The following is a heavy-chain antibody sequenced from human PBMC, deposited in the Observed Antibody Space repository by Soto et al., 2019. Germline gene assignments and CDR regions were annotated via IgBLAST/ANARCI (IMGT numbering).Heavy chain of an antibody. Sequence: ETLSLTCTVSGGSISSSSYYWGWIRQPPGKGLEWIGSIYYSGSTYYNPSLKSRVTISVDTSKNQFSLKLSSVTAADTAVYYCARTEVTTKFDYWGQGTLVTVSS. CDR3: ARTEVTTKFDY. D-gene: IGHD4-17*01. CDR2: IYYSGST. CDR1: GGSISSSSYY. V-gene: IGHV4-39*01. J-gene: IGHJ4*02.